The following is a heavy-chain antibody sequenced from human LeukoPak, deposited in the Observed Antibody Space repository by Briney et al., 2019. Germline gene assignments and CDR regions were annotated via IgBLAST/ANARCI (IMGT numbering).Heavy chain of an antibody. Sequence: GASVKVSCKASGGTFSSYAISWVRQAPGQGLEWMGGIIPIFGTANYAQKFQGRVTITADESTSTAYMELSSLRSEDTAVYYCARGGWLASRHLDHWGQGTLVTVSS. CDR1: GGTFSSYA. CDR2: IIPIFGTA. CDR3: ARGGWLASRHLDH. D-gene: IGHD5-12*01. J-gene: IGHJ4*02. V-gene: IGHV1-69*13.